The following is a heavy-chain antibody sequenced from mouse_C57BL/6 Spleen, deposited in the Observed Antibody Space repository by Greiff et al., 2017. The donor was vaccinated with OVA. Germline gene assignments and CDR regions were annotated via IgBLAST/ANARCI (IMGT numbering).Heavy chain of an antibody. V-gene: IGHV5-17*01. Sequence: EVQVVESGGGLVKPGGSLKLSCAASGFTFSDYGMHRVRQAPEKGLEWVAYISSGSSTIYYADTVKGRFTISRDNAKNTLFLQMTSLRSEDTAMYYCARRFDYWGQGTTLTVSS. CDR1: GFTFSDYG. CDR2: ISSGSSTI. J-gene: IGHJ2*01. CDR3: ARRFDY.